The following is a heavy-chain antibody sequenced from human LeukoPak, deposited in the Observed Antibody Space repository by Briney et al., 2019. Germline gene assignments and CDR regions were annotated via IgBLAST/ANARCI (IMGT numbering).Heavy chain of an antibody. Sequence: SETLSLTCTVSGVSISSSSYFWAWIRQPPGKGLEWIVSIYFRGSISYSPSLKSRVIISVDASQNQFSLRLRSVTAADTAAYSCAREDRYCSSTSCYTWDYWGQGNLVIVSS. J-gene: IGHJ4*02. D-gene: IGHD2-2*02. CDR1: GVSISSSSYF. CDR2: IYFRGSI. CDR3: AREDRYCSSTSCYTWDY. V-gene: IGHV4-39*07.